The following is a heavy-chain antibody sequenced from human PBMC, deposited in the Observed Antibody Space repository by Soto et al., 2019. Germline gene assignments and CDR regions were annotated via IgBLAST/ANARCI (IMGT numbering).Heavy chain of an antibody. J-gene: IGHJ6*02. Sequence: SETLSLTCTVSGGSVSSGSYYWGWIRQPPGKGLEWIGYIYYSGSTNYNPSLKSRVTISVDTSKNQFSLKLSSVTAADTAVYYCARWDSSSFNYYYYGMDVWGQGTTVTVSS. D-gene: IGHD6-6*01. CDR2: IYYSGST. CDR3: ARWDSSSFNYYYYGMDV. CDR1: GGSVSSGSYY. V-gene: IGHV4-61*01.